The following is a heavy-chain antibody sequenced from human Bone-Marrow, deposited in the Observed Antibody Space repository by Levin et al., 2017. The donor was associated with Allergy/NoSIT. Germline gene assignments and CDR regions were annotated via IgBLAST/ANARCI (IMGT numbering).Heavy chain of an antibody. CDR2: ISSSGTDM. D-gene: IGHD3-16*01. CDR3: ARGIIGDVRVAHKESFDI. J-gene: IGHJ3*02. Sequence: GGSLRLSCTVSGFTFSLYSMNWVRQAPGKGLEWVSSISSSGTDMYNADSVKGRFTISRDNAKNSLNLQMSSLRAEDTAVYYCARGIIGDVRVAHKESFDIWGQGTMVTVSS. CDR1: GFTFSLYS. V-gene: IGHV3-21*01.